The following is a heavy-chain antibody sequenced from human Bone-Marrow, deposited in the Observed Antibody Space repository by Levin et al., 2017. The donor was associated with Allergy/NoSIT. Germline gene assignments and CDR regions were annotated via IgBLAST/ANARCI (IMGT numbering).Heavy chain of an antibody. Sequence: GESLKISCTASGFTFTTHGMHWVRQSPGKGLEWVALISYDGNNKYYADSVKGRFTISRDNSNNTVYLQVSRLRAEDTAVYFCAKDLQSYGDYDYYFYGMDVWGQGTTVIVSS. CDR2: ISYDGNNK. D-gene: IGHD4-17*01. CDR1: GFTFTTHG. V-gene: IGHV3-30*18. J-gene: IGHJ6*02. CDR3: AKDLQSYGDYDYYFYGMDV.